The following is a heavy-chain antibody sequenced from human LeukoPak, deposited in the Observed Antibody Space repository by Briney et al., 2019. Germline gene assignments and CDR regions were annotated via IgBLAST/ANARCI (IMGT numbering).Heavy chain of an antibody. CDR3: ARSPPPTVTTPSPYYFDY. Sequence: SETLSLTCTVSGGSISSSSYYWGWIRQPPGKGLEWIGSIYYSGSTYYNPSLKSRVTISVDTSKNQFSLKLSSVTAADTAVYYCARSPPPTVTTPSPYYFDYWGQGTLVTVSS. D-gene: IGHD4-17*01. V-gene: IGHV4-39*07. CDR1: GGSISSSSYY. CDR2: IYYSGST. J-gene: IGHJ4*02.